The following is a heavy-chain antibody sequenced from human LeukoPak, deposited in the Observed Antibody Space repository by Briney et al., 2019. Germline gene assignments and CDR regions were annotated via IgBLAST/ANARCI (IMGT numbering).Heavy chain of an antibody. CDR1: GFTFSDYW. V-gene: IGHV3-74*01. Sequence: PGGSLRLSCAASGFTFSDYWMHWVRQAPGKGLVWVAAINGDGSDTIYADSVRARFIISRDNVRNTVSLQMNSLRVEDTAIYYCARGLGAYQFDYWGQGTLVTVSS. CDR2: INGDGSDT. J-gene: IGHJ4*02. CDR3: ARGLGAYQFDY. D-gene: IGHD2-2*01.